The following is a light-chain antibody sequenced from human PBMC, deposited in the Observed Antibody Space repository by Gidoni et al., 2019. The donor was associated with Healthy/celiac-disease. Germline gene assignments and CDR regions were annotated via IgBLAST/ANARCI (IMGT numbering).Light chain of an antibody. Sequence: LQMTQSPSTLSAAVEDSVTITCRASQTIGGFLAWYQQKPGKAPRLLIYRASGLQRGVPSRFSGSGSGTEFTLTISRLQPDDFATYYCQQYKSYSPFGQGTKVEV. V-gene: IGKV1-5*03. CDR2: RAS. CDR1: QTIGGF. J-gene: IGKJ1*01. CDR3: QQYKSYSP.